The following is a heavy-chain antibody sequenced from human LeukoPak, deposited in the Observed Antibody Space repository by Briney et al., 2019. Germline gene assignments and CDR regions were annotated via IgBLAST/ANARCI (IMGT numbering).Heavy chain of an antibody. V-gene: IGHV4-59*11. J-gene: IGHJ5*02. CDR2: IHYSGRT. Sequence: SETLSLTCTVSGGSISSHYWNWLRQPPGKGLEGIGYIHYSGRTNYSPSLKSRVTISVDMCKNQFSLKLISVTAADTGIYFCARGGFLDPFDLWGRGTLDTVSS. CDR1: GGSISSHY. CDR3: ARGGFLDPFDL. D-gene: IGHD1-1*01.